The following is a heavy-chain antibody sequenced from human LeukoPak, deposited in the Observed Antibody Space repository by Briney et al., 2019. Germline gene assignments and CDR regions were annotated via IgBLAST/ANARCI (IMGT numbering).Heavy chain of an antibody. J-gene: IGHJ4*02. CDR1: GFTFSTYA. Sequence: GGSLRLSCAASGFTFSTYAISWVRQAPGKGLEWVSTISGSGAFIYYADSVKGRFTISRDNSKNTLSMQMNSLRAEDTALYYCAKAVASGRSFDYWGQGALVTVSS. CDR3: AKAVASGRSFDY. CDR2: ISGSGAFI. V-gene: IGHV3-23*01. D-gene: IGHD6-19*01.